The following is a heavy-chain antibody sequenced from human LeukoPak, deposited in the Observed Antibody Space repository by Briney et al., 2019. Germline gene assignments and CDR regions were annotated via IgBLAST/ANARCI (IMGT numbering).Heavy chain of an antibody. J-gene: IGHJ6*03. CDR3: ARGQGSGSYYNYYYYMDV. CDR1: GYTFTSYD. Sequence: ASVKVSCKASGYTFTSYDINWVRQATGQGLEWMGWMNPNSGNTGYAQKFQGRVTMTRNTSISTAYMELSSLRSEDTAVYYCARGQGSGSYYNYYYYMDVWGKGTTVTISS. D-gene: IGHD3-10*01. V-gene: IGHV1-8*01. CDR2: MNPNSGNT.